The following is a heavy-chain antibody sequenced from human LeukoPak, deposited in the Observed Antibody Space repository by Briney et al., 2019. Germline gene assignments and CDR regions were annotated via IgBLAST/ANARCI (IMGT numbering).Heavy chain of an antibody. CDR2: ISSSSSTI. D-gene: IGHD6-13*01. Sequence: GGSLRLSCAASGLTFSSYSMNWVRQAPGKGLEWVSYISSSSSTIYYADSVKGRFTISRDRAKNSLYLQMNSLRAEDTAVYYCTSAGGDWGQGTLVTVSS. CDR3: TSAGGD. CDR1: GLTFSSYS. J-gene: IGHJ4*02. V-gene: IGHV3-48*01.